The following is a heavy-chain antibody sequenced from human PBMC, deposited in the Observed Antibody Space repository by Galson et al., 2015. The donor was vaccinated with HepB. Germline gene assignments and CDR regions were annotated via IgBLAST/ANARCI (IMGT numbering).Heavy chain of an antibody. CDR1: GYTLTELS. V-gene: IGHV1-24*01. D-gene: IGHD5-18*01. Sequence: SVKVSCKVSGYTLTELSMHWVRQAPGKGLEWMGGFDPEDGETIYAQKFQGRVTMTEDTSTDTAYMELSSLRSEDTAVYYCATGYSYGYPSNYWGQGTLVTVSS. CDR3: ATGYSYGYPSNY. J-gene: IGHJ4*02. CDR2: FDPEDGET.